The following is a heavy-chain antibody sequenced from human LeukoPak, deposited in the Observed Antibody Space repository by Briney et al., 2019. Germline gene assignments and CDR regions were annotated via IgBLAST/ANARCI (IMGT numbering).Heavy chain of an antibody. D-gene: IGHD3-9*01. Sequence: SETLSLTCAVSGYSLSSGYYWGWIRQPPGKGLEWIGNIYHSGSTYYNPSLKRRVTISVDTSKSQFSLKLTSVTAADTSLYYCARSTGHYYYYYMDVWGKGTTVTVSS. J-gene: IGHJ6*03. CDR1: GYSLSSGYY. V-gene: IGHV4-38-2*01. CDR3: ARSTGHYYYYYMDV. CDR2: IYHSGST.